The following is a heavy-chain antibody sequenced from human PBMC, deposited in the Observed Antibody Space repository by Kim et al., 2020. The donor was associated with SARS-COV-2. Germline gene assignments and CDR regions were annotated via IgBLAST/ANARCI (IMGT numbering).Heavy chain of an antibody. Sequence: TPSLKGRVTISVDTSKNQFSLKLSSVTAADTAVYYCARGTTVTPYDAFDIWGQGTMVTVSS. CDR3: ARGTTVTPYDAFDI. J-gene: IGHJ3*02. D-gene: IGHD4-4*01. V-gene: IGHV4-39*01.